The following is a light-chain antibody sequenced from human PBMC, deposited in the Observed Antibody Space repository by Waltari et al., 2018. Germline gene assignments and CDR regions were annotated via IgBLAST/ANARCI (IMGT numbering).Light chain of an antibody. CDR2: HAS. CDR3: QHYESLPVT. Sequence: EIVLTQSPGTLSLSPGERATLSCRASQSISKYLAWYQQKPGQAPRLLIYHASSRAAGIPDRFSGSGSGTDFSLSISRLEPEDFAVYYCQHYESLPVTFGQG. J-gene: IGKJ1*01. V-gene: IGKV3-20*01. CDR1: QSISKY.